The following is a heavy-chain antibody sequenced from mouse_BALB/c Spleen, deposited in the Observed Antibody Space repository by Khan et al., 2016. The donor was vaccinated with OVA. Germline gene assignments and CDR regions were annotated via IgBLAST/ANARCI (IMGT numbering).Heavy chain of an antibody. J-gene: IGHJ3*01. CDR3: TRLAYYYNSDGFAY. CDR2: ISSGGSYT. D-gene: IGHD1-1*01. CDR1: GFTFSTFG. V-gene: IGHV5-6*01. Sequence: EVELVESGGDLVKPGGSLKLSCAASGFTFSTFGMSWVRQTPDKRLEWVATISSGGSYTYYPDNVKGRFIISRDNAKNTLDLQMSSLKSEDTAMYYCTRLAYYYNSDGFAYWGQGTLVTVSA.